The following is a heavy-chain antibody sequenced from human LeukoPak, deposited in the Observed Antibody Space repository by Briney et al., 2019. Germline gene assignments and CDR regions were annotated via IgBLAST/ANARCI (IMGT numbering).Heavy chain of an antibody. CDR1: GFTFSSHG. D-gene: IGHD3-9*01. CDR2: IRNDGSNK. Sequence: GGSLRLSCAASGFTFSSHGMHWVRQAPGKGLEWVAFIRNDGSNKYYADSVKGRFTISRDNSKNTLYLQMNSLRTEDAALSYCAKDDILTGYSFDYWGQGTPVTVSS. CDR3: AKDDILTGYSFDY. V-gene: IGHV3-30*02. J-gene: IGHJ4*02.